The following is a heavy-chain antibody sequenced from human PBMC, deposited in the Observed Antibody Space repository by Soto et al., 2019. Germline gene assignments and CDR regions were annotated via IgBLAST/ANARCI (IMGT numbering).Heavy chain of an antibody. CDR2: LDGAGGST. D-gene: IGHD3-10*01. Sequence: LRLSCLASGFTFSDYAMTWVRHVPGRGLEWVASLDGAGGSTYYADSVRGRFTISRENSQNTLFLQMKRMTVDDTAIYYCAAPRDEYGSGVSWFTYGMDIWGQGTTVTVSS. CDR1: GFTFSDYA. J-gene: IGHJ6*02. CDR3: AAPRDEYGSGVSWFTYGMDI. V-gene: IGHV3-23*01.